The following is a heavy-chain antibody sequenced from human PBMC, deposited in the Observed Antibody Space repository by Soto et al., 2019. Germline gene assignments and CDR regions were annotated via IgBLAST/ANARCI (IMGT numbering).Heavy chain of an antibody. V-gene: IGHV3-21*01. D-gene: IGHD3-3*01. CDR3: ARDRAGYDFWSGYSKDRGYYFDY. CDR2: ISSSSSYI. CDR1: GFTFSSYS. J-gene: IGHJ4*02. Sequence: EVQLVESGGGLVKPGGSLRLSCAASGFTFSSYSMNWVRQAPGKGLEWVSSISSSSSYIYYADSVNGRFTISRDNAKNSLYLQMNSLRAEETAVYYCARDRAGYDFWSGYSKDRGYYFDYWGQGTLVTVSS.